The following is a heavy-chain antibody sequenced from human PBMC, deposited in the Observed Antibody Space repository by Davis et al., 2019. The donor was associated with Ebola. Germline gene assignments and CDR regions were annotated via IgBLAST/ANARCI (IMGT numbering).Heavy chain of an antibody. V-gene: IGHV1-18*04. CDR3: ATDWMGDGYKWH. Sequence: ASVKVSCKASGYTFTNYGITWVRQAPGQGLEWMGWINPHNGNTNYAQNVQGRVIMTSDTATTTAYMEVGSLRSDDTAVYYCATDWMGDGYKWHWGQGTLVTVSS. CDR2: INPHNGNT. D-gene: IGHD5-24*01. CDR1: GYTFTNYG. J-gene: IGHJ4*02.